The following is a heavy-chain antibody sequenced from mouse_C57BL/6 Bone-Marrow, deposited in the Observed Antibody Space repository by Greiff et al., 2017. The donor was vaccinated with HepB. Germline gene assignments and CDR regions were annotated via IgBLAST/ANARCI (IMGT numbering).Heavy chain of an antibody. V-gene: IGHV1-52*01. J-gene: IGHJ1*03. Sequence: VKLQQPGAELVRPGSSVKLSCKASGYTFTSYWMHWVKQRPIQGLEWIGNIDPSDSETHYNQKFKDKATLTVDKSSSTAYMQLSSLTSEDSAVYYCARQRDEGYFDVWGTGTTVTVSS. D-gene: IGHD3-3*01. CDR1: GYTFTSYW. CDR3: ARQRDEGYFDV. CDR2: IDPSDSET.